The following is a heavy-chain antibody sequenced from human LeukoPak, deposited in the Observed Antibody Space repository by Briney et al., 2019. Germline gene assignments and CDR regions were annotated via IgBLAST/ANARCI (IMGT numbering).Heavy chain of an antibody. J-gene: IGHJ4*02. Sequence: GRSLRLTCAASGFTFSCYGMHWVRQAPGKGLEWVAVIWYDGSNKYYADSVKGRFTISRDNSKNTLYLQMNSLRAEDTAVYYCAKADYYGSGLVDYWGQGTLVTVSS. V-gene: IGHV3-33*06. CDR1: GFTFSCYG. CDR2: IWYDGSNK. D-gene: IGHD3-10*01. CDR3: AKADYYGSGLVDY.